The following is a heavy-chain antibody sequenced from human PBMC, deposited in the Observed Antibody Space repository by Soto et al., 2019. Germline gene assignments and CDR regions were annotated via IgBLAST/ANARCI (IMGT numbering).Heavy chain of an antibody. J-gene: IGHJ6*02. Sequence: PSETLSLTCTVSGGSVSSGSYYWSWIRQPPGKGLEWIGYIYYSGSTNYNPSLKSRVTISVDTSKNQFSLELSSVTAADTAVYYCARGAMVRGEYVGKYYYYGMDVWGQGTTVTVSS. CDR3: ARGAMVRGEYVGKYYYYGMDV. D-gene: IGHD3-10*01. CDR2: IYYSGST. V-gene: IGHV4-61*01. CDR1: GGSVSSGSYY.